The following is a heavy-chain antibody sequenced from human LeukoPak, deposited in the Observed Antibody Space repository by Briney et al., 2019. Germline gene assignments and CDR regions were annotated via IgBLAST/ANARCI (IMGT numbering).Heavy chain of an antibody. CDR3: ARPMTGGYRKKYYYYGMAV. CDR2: IYPGDSDT. Sequence: GESLKISCKGSGYSFTSYWIGWVRPMPGKGLEWMGIIYPGDSDTRYSPSFQGQVTRSADQSISTAYLQWSRLKASDTAMYYCARPMTGGYRKKYYYYGMAVWGQGTTVTVSS. CDR1: GYSFTSYW. J-gene: IGHJ6*02. V-gene: IGHV5-51*01. D-gene: IGHD5-18*01.